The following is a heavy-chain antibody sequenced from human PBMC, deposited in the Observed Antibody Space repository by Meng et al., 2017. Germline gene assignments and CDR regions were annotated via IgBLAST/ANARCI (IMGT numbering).Heavy chain of an antibody. CDR3: ARSALRDYGMDV. CDR2: TYYRSKWYN. J-gene: IGHJ6*02. V-gene: IGHV6-1*01. Sequence: SQTPSLTGAISGDSVSSNSAAWNWIRQSPSRGLEWLGRTYYRSKWYNDYAVSVKSPITINPDTTKNQFSLQLNSVTPEDTAVYYCARSALRDYGMDVWGQGTTVTVSS. CDR1: GDSVSSNSAA.